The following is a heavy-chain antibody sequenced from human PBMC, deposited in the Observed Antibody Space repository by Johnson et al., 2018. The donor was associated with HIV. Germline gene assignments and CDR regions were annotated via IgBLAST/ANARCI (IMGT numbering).Heavy chain of an antibody. CDR2: ISWNSGSI. CDR1: GFTFDDYA. CDR3: AKDFYSAQPEGAFDI. Sequence: VQLVESGGGLVQPGRSLRLSCAASGFTFDDYAMHWVRQVPGKGLEWVSGISWNSGSIGYADSVKGRFTISRDNAKTSLYLQMNSLRAEDTAVYYCAKDFYSAQPEGAFDIWGQGTMVTVSS. J-gene: IGHJ3*02. V-gene: IGHV3-9*01. D-gene: IGHD2-15*01.